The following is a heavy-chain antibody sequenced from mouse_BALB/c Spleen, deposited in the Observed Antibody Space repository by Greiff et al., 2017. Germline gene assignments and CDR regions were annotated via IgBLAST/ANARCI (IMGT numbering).Heavy chain of an antibody. V-gene: IGHV1S81*02. J-gene: IGHJ2*01. CDR3: AQGGHYYGGFDY. D-gene: IGHD1-2*01. CDR1: GYTFTSYW. Sequence: QVQLKQPGAELVKPGASVKLSCKASGYTFTSYWMHWVKQRPGHGLEWIGEINPSNGRTNYNEKFKSKATLTVDKSSSTAYMQLSSLTSEDSAVYYCAQGGHYYGGFDYWGQGTTLTVSS. CDR2: INPSNGRT.